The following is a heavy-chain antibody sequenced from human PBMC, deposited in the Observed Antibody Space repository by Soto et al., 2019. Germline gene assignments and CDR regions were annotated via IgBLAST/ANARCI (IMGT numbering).Heavy chain of an antibody. CDR3: ARDRLICSGGRCFLGDYFDH. CDR1: GYTFTTYG. Sequence: QVQLVQSGAEVKRPGASVKISCKASGYTFTTYGFNWVRQAPGQGLEWMGWISGYNGDTNYAQKLQDRVTMTTDTSTNTAYMELRGLRFDDTAIYYCARDRLICSGGRCFLGDYFDHWGQGTLVTVSS. V-gene: IGHV1-18*01. CDR2: ISGYNGDT. D-gene: IGHD2-15*01. J-gene: IGHJ4*02.